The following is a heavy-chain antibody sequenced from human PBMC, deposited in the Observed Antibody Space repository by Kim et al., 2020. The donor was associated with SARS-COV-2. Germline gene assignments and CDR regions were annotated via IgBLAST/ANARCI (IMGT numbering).Heavy chain of an antibody. V-gene: IGHV4-59*01. J-gene: IGHJ5*02. CDR2: FYHSGST. Sequence: SETLSLTCTVSGGSMSSYYWNWIRQPPGRGLEWIGYFYHSGSTKYNPSLKSRVTISGDTSKNQFSLNLSSVTAADTAVYYCARGLSGYPGGWFDPWGQGTPGTVSS. CDR1: GGSMSSYY. CDR3: ARGLSGYPGGWFDP. D-gene: IGHD3-22*01.